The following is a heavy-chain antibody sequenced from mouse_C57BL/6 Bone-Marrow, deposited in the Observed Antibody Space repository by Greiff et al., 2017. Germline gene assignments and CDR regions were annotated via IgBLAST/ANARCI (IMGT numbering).Heavy chain of an antibody. CDR3: ARDALYYGNYEDYAMDY. J-gene: IGHJ4*01. V-gene: IGHV7-1*01. CDR2: SRNKANDYTT. Sequence: EVKLVESGGGLVQSGRSLRLSCATSGFTFSDFYMEWVRQAPGKGLEWIAASRNKANDYTTEYSASVKGRFIVSRDTSQSILYLQMNALRAEDTAIYYCARDALYYGNYEDYAMDYWGQGTSVTVSS. CDR1: GFTFSDFY. D-gene: IGHD2-1*01.